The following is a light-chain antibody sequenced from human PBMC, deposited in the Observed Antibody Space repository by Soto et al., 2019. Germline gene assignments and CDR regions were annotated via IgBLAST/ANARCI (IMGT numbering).Light chain of an antibody. CDR3: QQYYDTPYT. CDR2: WAS. CDR1: QSVLYSANNNKY. V-gene: IGKV4-1*01. Sequence: DIVMTQSPDSLAVSLGERATINCKSSQSVLYSANNNKYLAWYQQKSGQPPKLLIYWASTRESGVPDRFSASESGTDFTLTISSLQAEDVAIYYCQQYYDTPYTFGQGTKLEIK. J-gene: IGKJ2*01.